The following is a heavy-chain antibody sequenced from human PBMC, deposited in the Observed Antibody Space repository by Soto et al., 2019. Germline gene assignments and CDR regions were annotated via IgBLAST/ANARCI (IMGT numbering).Heavy chain of an antibody. CDR2: INPSGGST. V-gene: IGHV1-46*03. D-gene: IGHD3-10*01. CDR3: ARPMVRGVISDAFDI. J-gene: IGHJ3*02. CDR1: GYTFTSYY. Sequence: QVQLVQSGAEVKKPGASVKVSCKASGYTFTSYYMHWVRQAPGQGLEWMGIINPSGGSTSYAQKFQGRVTMTRDTFTSTVYMELSSLRSEDTAVYYCARPMVRGVISDAFDIWGQGTMVTVSS.